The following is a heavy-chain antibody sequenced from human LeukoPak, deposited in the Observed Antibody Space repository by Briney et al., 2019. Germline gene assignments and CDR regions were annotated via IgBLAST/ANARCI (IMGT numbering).Heavy chain of an antibody. CDR1: GFTSSSHS. Sequence: GGSLRLSCVASGFTSSSHSMNWVRQAPGKGLEWISYISSSSTIIHYVDSVKGRFTIPRDDAKNSLYLQMNSLRAEDTAIYYCAKVPRQHDNWFDPWGQGTLVTVSS. CDR2: ISSSSTII. V-gene: IGHV3-48*01. J-gene: IGHJ5*02. CDR3: AKVPRQHDNWFDP. D-gene: IGHD3-9*01.